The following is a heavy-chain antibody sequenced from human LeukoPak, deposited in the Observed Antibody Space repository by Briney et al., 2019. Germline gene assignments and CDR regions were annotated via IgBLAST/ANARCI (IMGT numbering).Heavy chain of an antibody. Sequence: SGTLSLTCTVSGDSFNRYYWSWIRQSPGKGLEWIGYIFYSGNTNYNPSLKSRVTISVDMSKNQFSLNLSSVTAADMAVYYCARVSVGNWFDPWGQGTLVTVSS. J-gene: IGHJ5*02. CDR1: GDSFNRYY. CDR3: ARVSVGNWFDP. CDR2: IFYSGNT. D-gene: IGHD1-26*01. V-gene: IGHV4-59*01.